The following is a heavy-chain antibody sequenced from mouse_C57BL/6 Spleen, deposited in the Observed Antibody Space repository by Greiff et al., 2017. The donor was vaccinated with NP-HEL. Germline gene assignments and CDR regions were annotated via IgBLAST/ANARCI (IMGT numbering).Heavy chain of an antibody. CDR3: AKVNYYGSSYGYFDV. Sequence: VQGVESGPELVKPGASVKISCKASGYSFTSYYIHWVKQRPGQGLEWIGWIYPGSGNTKYNEKFKGKATLTADTSSSTAYMQLSSLTSEDSAVYYCAKVNYYGSSYGYFDVWGTGTTVTVSS. V-gene: IGHV1-66*01. CDR2: IYPGSGNT. D-gene: IGHD1-1*01. J-gene: IGHJ1*03. CDR1: GYSFTSYY.